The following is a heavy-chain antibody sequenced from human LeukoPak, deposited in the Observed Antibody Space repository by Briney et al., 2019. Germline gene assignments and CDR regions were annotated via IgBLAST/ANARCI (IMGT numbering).Heavy chain of an antibody. D-gene: IGHD3-10*01. Sequence: ASVKVSCKASGYTFTSYDINWVRQATGQGLEWMGWMNPNSGNTGYAQKFQGRVTMTRNTSISTAYMGLSSLRSEDTAVYYCAGGPGSGSYDSLSPLDYWGQGTLVTVSS. CDR3: AGGPGSGSYDSLSPLDY. V-gene: IGHV1-8*01. CDR1: GYTFTSYD. J-gene: IGHJ4*02. CDR2: MNPNSGNT.